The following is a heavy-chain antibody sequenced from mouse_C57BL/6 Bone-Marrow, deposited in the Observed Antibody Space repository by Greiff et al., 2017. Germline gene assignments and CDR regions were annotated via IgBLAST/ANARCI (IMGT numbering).Heavy chain of an antibody. J-gene: IGHJ2*01. CDR3: TRYLIYYGTNY. CDR2: IDPEDGET. Sequence: VQLQQSGAELVKPGASVKLSCTASGFNIKDYYIHWVKQRTEQGLEWIGRIDPEDGETKYAPKFQDKATITADTSSNTAYLQLSSLTSEDTAVYYCTRYLIYYGTNYGGQGTTLTVAS. D-gene: IGHD1-1*01. CDR1: GFNIKDYY. V-gene: IGHV14-2*01.